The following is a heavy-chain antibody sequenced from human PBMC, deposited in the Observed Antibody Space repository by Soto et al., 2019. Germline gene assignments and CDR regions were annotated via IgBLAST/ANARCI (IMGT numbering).Heavy chain of an antibody. CDR1: GFTFDDYA. CDR2: ISWNSGSI. D-gene: IGHD3-10*01. V-gene: IGHV3-9*01. Sequence: EVQLVESGGGLVQPGRSLRLSCAASGFTFDDYAMHWVRQAPGKGLEWVSGISWNSGSIGYADSVKGRFTISRDNAKNSLYLQMSSLRAEDTALYYCAKDSAFYYYGSGSYWDYWGQGTLVTVSS. CDR3: AKDSAFYYYGSGSYWDY. J-gene: IGHJ4*02.